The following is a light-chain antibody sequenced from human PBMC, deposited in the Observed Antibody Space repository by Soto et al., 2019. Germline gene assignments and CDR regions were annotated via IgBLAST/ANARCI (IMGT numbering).Light chain of an antibody. Sequence: DIQMTQSPSSLSASVGDRVTITCRASQTISSYLIWFQQKAGKAPKLLIYVASTLRDGVPSRFSGSGSGTDFTLTISSLQPEDVATYYCQQSYTTPYTFGQGTKVEIK. V-gene: IGKV1-39*01. CDR1: QTISSY. CDR3: QQSYTTPYT. CDR2: VAS. J-gene: IGKJ2*01.